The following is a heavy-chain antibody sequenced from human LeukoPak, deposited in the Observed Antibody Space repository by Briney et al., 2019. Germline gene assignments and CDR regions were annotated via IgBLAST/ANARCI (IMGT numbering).Heavy chain of an antibody. CDR1: GFTVSSNY. CDR2: IYSGGST. V-gene: IGHV3-53*01. Sequence: PGGSLRLSCAASGFTVSSNYMSWVRQAPGKGLEWVSVIYSGGSTYYADSVKGRFTISRDNSKNTLYLQMNSLRAEDTAVYYCAKGLWAYCGGDCPFDYWGQGTLVTVSS. J-gene: IGHJ4*02. CDR3: AKGLWAYCGGDCPFDY. D-gene: IGHD2-21*02.